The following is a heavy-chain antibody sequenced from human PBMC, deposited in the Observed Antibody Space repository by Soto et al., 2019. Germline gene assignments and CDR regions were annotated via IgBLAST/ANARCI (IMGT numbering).Heavy chain of an antibody. J-gene: IGHJ4*02. CDR2: INAGNGNT. CDR3: AREGLNWNYSTGPGDFDY. Sequence: ASVKVSCKASGYTFTSYATHWVRQAPGQRLEWMGWINAGNGNTKYSQKFQGRVTITRDTSASTAYMELSSLRSEDTAVYYCAREGLNWNYSTGPGDFDYWGKGTLFTVSS. V-gene: IGHV1-3*01. CDR1: GYTFTSYA. D-gene: IGHD1-7*01.